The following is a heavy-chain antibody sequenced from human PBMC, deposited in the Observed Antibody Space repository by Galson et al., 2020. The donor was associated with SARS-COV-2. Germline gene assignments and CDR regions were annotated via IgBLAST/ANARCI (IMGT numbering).Heavy chain of an antibody. CDR3: ARDGQSSRGWAFDY. D-gene: IGHD6-19*01. CDR1: GFTFSDHA. CDR2: IFSDGSEK. V-gene: IGHV3-33*01. J-gene: IGHJ4*02. Sequence: GESLKIPCAPSGFTFSDHAMHWVRQAPGKGLEWVAQIFSDGSEKYYGDSVRGRFTISRDSSKNTVYLQMNNLRVDDTAVYYCARDGQSSRGWAFDYWGQGTLLTGSS.